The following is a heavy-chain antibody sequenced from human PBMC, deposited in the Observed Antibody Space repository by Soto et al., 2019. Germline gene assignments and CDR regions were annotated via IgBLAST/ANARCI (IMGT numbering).Heavy chain of an antibody. D-gene: IGHD3-10*01. Sequence: PGESLKISCKGSGYSFTSYWIGWVRQMPGKGLEWMGIIYPGDSDTRYSPSFQGQVTISADKSISTAYLQWSSLKASDTAMYYCPRPGRRGSYYYYGMDVWGQGTTLTVSS. V-gene: IGHV5-51*01. CDR1: GYSFTSYW. CDR3: PRPGRRGSYYYYGMDV. CDR2: IYPGDSDT. J-gene: IGHJ6*02.